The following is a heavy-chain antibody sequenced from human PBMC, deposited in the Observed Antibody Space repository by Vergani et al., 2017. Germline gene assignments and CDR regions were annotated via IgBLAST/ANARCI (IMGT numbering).Heavy chain of an antibody. J-gene: IGHJ6*02. CDR2: ISGSGGST. V-gene: IGHV3-23*01. D-gene: IGHD6-13*01. CDR3: AXFRSSWDNYYYYYGMDV. CDR1: GFTFSSYA. Sequence: EVQLLESGGGLVQPGGSLRLSCAASGFTFSSYAMSWVRQAPGKGLEWVSAISGSGGSTYYADSVKGRFTISRDNSKNTLYLQMNSLRADDTAVYYCAXFRSSWDNYYYYYGMDVWGQGTTVTVSS.